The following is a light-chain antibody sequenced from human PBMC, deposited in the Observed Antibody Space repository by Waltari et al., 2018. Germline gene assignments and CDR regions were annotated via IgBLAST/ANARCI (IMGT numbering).Light chain of an antibody. V-gene: IGKV1-16*02. Sequence: DIQMNQSRSSLSASVGGRITITCCASQDINNYLAWFQQKPGKAPKSLIYGASNLQRGVPAKFSGSGSGTDFTLTISSLQPEDSATYYCQQYNSLPLTFGGGTKVEIK. CDR3: QQYNSLPLT. CDR2: GAS. CDR1: QDINNY. J-gene: IGKJ4*01.